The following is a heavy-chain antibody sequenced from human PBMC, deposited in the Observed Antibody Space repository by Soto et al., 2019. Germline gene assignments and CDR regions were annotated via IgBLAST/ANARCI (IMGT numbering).Heavy chain of an antibody. J-gene: IGHJ5*02. CDR1: GYTFTSYA. D-gene: IGHD3-16*01. Sequence: AAVKVSCKASGYTFTSYAMHWVRQAPGQRLEWMGWINAGNGNTKYSQKFQGRVTITRDTSASTAYMELSSLRSEDTAVYYCARVARALIWFDPWGQGTLVTVSS. CDR3: ARVARALIWFDP. V-gene: IGHV1-3*01. CDR2: INAGNGNT.